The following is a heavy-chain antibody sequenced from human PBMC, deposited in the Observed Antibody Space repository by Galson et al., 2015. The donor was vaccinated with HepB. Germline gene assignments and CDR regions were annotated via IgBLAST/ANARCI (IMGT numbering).Heavy chain of an antibody. Sequence: SLRLSCAASGFSFSTYAMHWVRQAPGKGLEYVSSISQIGDYTYYGNSVRGRFTISRVNSENTLYLHTGSLTAEDAAVYYCTRWDCGSDRNRCYEGVWGKGTTVTVSS. CDR2: ISQIGDYT. J-gene: IGHJ6*04. V-gene: IGHV3-64*01. CDR3: TRWDCGSDRNRCYEGV. CDR1: GFSFSTYA. D-gene: IGHD2-21*02.